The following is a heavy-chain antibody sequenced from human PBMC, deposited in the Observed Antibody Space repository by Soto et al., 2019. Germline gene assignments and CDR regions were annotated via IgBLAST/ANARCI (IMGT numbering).Heavy chain of an antibody. V-gene: IGHV1-18*01. CDR1: GYTFTSYG. CDR3: ARLNIVVVPAANEYYMDV. J-gene: IGHJ6*03. CDR2: ISAYNGNT. Sequence: QVQLVQSGAEVKKPGASVKVSCKASGYTFTSYGISWVRQAPGQGLEWMGWISAYNGNTNYAQKLQGRVTMTTDTSTSTAYMELRSLRSDDTAVYYCARLNIVVVPAANEYYMDVWGKGTTVTVS. D-gene: IGHD2-2*01.